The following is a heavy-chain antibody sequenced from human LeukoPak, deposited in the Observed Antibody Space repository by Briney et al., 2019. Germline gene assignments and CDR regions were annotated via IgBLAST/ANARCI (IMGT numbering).Heavy chain of an antibody. Sequence: PGGSLRLSCAASGFTFGSYGMHWVRQAPGKGLEWVAVISYDGSNKYYADSVKGRFTISRDNSKNTLYLQMNSLRAEDTAVYYCAKGFEYSSSSLRYFDYWGQGTLVTVSS. CDR3: AKGFEYSSSSLRYFDY. J-gene: IGHJ4*02. CDR1: GFTFGSYG. CDR2: ISYDGSNK. D-gene: IGHD6-6*01. V-gene: IGHV3-30*18.